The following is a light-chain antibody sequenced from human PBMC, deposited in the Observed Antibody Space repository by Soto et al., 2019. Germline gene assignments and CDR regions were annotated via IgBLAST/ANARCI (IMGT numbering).Light chain of an antibody. J-gene: IGKJ5*01. CDR2: GAS. Sequence: DIQMTQSPSSLSASVGDRVTITCRASQGISSFVAWYQQKPGKIPRLLISGASTLQSVVPSRFSGSGSGTYFTLTSTSLQPEDVATYYCQKYSSVITFGQGTRLEIK. CDR1: QGISSF. V-gene: IGKV1-27*01. CDR3: QKYSSVIT.